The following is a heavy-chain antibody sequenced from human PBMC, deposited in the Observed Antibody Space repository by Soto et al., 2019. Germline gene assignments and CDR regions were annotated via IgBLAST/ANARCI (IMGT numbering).Heavy chain of an antibody. CDR2: ISGSGGST. D-gene: IGHD3-10*01. CDR3: AKDRLLWFGEPPNEQTPNWFDP. V-gene: IGHV3-23*01. Sequence: EVQLLESGGGLVQPGGSLRLSCAASGFTFSSYAMSWVRQAPGKGLEWVSAISGSGGSTYYADSVKGRFTISRDNSKNTLYLQMNSLRAEDTAVYYCAKDRLLWFGEPPNEQTPNWFDPWGQGTLVTVSS. CDR1: GFTFSSYA. J-gene: IGHJ5*02.